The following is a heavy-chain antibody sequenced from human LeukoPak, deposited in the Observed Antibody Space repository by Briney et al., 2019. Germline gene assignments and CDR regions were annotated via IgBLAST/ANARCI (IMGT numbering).Heavy chain of an antibody. D-gene: IGHD3-3*02. CDR1: GFTFSSYW. CDR2: INQDGSEK. CDR3: ARGHLGLDY. J-gene: IGHJ4*02. Sequence: GGSLRLSSAASGFTFSSYWMTWVRQAPGKGLEWVANINQDGSEKYYVDSVKGRFTISRDNARNSLYLQMNSLRAEDTAVYYCARGHLGLDYWGQGTLVTVSS. V-gene: IGHV3-7*01.